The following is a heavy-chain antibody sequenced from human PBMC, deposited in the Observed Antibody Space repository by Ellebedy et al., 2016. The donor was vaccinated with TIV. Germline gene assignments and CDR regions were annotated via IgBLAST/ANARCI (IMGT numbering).Heavy chain of an antibody. V-gene: IGHV4-39*01. J-gene: IGHJ5*02. CDR1: GGSINSSIYY. CDR3: ARHPCGDCYWDWFDP. CDR2: THYTGST. D-gene: IGHD2-21*02. Sequence: SETLSLTCTVSGGSINSSIYYWGWIRQPPQKGLQWIGSTHYTGSTYYNPSLKSRVTISVDTSKNQFSLKVISVTAADTAVYYCARHPCGDCYWDWFDPWGQGTLVTVSS.